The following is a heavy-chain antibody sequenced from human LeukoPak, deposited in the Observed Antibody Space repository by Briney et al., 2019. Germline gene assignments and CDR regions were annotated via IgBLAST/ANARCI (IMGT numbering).Heavy chain of an antibody. D-gene: IGHD3-22*01. CDR1: GRSFSGYY. CDR3: ARGLTVGYDSSGYYPIYYYYYMDV. J-gene: IGHJ6*03. Sequence: SETLSLTCAVYGRSFSGYYWSWIRQPPGKGLEWIGEINHSGSTNYNPSLKSRVTISVDTSKNQFSLKLSSVTAADTAVYYCARGLTVGYDSSGYYPIYYYYYMDVWGKGTTVTVSS. CDR2: INHSGST. V-gene: IGHV4-34*01.